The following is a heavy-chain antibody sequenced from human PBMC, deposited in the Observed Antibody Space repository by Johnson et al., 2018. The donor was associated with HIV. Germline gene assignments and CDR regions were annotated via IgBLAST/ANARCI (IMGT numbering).Heavy chain of an antibody. D-gene: IGHD2-8*02. CDR1: GFPFSSYA. CDR3: AKATGGYWGDDFDI. J-gene: IGHJ3*02. Sequence: QLVESGGGLVQPGGSLRLSCAASGFPFSSYAMSWVRQAPGKGLEWVSAISGSGGSTYYADSVKGRFTLSRDNSKNTRYAQMDSLRAEDTAVYYCAKATGGYWGDDFDIWGQGTMVTVS. V-gene: IGHV3-23*04. CDR2: ISGSGGST.